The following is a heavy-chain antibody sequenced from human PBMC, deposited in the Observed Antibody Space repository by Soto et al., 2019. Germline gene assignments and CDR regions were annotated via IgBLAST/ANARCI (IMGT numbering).Heavy chain of an antibody. CDR3: ARYRRVGAPNWFDP. CDR2: IYYSGST. Sequence: PSETLSLTCTVSDGSISSYYWSWIRQPPGKGLEWIGYIYYSGSTNYNPSLKSRVTISVDTSKNQFSLKLSSVTAADTAVYYCARYRRVGAPNWFDPRGKAILVT. V-gene: IGHV4-59*01. J-gene: IGHJ5*02. CDR1: DGSISSYY. D-gene: IGHD1-26*01.